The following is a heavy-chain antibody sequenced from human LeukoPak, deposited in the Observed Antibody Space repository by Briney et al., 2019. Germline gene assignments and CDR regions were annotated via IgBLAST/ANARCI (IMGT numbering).Heavy chain of an antibody. D-gene: IGHD3-22*01. Sequence: SVKVSCKASGYTFTSYGISWVRQAPGQGLEWMGGIIPIFGTANYAQKFQGRVTITADESTSTAYMELSSLRSEDTAAYYCARRTYDSSGYYGYWGQGTLVTVSS. CDR3: ARRTYDSSGYYGY. CDR2: IIPIFGTA. J-gene: IGHJ4*02. CDR1: GYTFTSYG. V-gene: IGHV1-69*13.